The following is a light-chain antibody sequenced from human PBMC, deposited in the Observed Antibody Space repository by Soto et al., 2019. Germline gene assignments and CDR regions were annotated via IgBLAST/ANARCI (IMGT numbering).Light chain of an antibody. V-gene: IGLV1-44*01. Sequence: QSVLTQPPSASGTPGQRVTMSCSGSSSNIGNNAVNWYQQLPGTAPKLLIFSSSQRPSGVPDRFSGSKSGTSASLAISGRQSEDEADYYCAAWDDSLNGYVFGPGTKLTVL. CDR2: SSS. J-gene: IGLJ1*01. CDR1: SSNIGNNA. CDR3: AAWDDSLNGYV.